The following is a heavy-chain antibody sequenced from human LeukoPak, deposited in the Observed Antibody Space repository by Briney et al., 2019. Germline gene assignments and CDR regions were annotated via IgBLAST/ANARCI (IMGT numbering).Heavy chain of an antibody. CDR3: ARASFRAAAGPIDY. Sequence: ASVKVSCKASGGTFSSYAISWVRQAPGQGLEWMGRIIPILGIANYAQKFQGRVTITADKSTSTAYMELSSLRSEDTAVYYCARASFRAAAGPIDYWGQGTLVTVSS. CDR2: IIPILGIA. D-gene: IGHD6-13*01. CDR1: GGTFSSYA. J-gene: IGHJ4*02. V-gene: IGHV1-69*04.